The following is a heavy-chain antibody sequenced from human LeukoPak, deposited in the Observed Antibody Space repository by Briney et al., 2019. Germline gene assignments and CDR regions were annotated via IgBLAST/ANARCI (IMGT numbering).Heavy chain of an antibody. CDR3: ARMHYYDSGGSNWFDP. Sequence: GASVKVSCKASGYTFTSYYMHWVRQAPGQGLEWMGWMNPNSGDTGYAHKFQGRVTMTANTSINTAYMELSSLRSEDTAVYYCARMHYYDSGGSNWFDPWGQGTLVTVSS. V-gene: IGHV1-8*02. CDR1: GYTFTSYY. J-gene: IGHJ5*02. D-gene: IGHD3-10*01. CDR2: MNPNSGDT.